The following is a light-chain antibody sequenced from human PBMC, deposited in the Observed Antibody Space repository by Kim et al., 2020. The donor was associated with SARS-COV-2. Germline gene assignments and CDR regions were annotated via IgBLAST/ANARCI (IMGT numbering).Light chain of an antibody. V-gene: IGKV1-6*02. CDR1: QGIRND. J-gene: IGKJ1*01. CDR2: AAS. Sequence: AIQMTQSPSSLSASVGDRIIITCRASQGIRNDLGWYQQKPGKAPKLLIYAASSLQSGVPSRFSGSGSGTDFTLTISSLQPEDFATYYCLQDYNYPRRFGQGTKVDIK. CDR3: LQDYNYPRR.